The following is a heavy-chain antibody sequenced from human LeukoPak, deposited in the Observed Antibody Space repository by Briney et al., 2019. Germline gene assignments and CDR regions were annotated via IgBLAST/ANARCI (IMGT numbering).Heavy chain of an antibody. CDR1: GFTFSSYA. CDR2: ISYDGSNK. CDR3: ARDPGYSSGWYYFDY. J-gene: IGHJ4*02. Sequence: GGSLRLSCAASGFTFSSYAMHWVPQAPGKGLEWVAVISYDGSNKYYADSVKGRFTISRDNSKNTLYLQMNSLRAEDTAVYYCARDPGYSSGWYYFDYWGQGTLVTVSS. V-gene: IGHV3-30*04. D-gene: IGHD6-19*01.